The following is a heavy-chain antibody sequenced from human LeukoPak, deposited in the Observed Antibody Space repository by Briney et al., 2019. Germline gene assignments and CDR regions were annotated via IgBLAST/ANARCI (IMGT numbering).Heavy chain of an antibody. CDR3: ARAFAGRGVNLGWFDP. J-gene: IGHJ5*02. CDR2: INPSGGST. CDR1: GGTFSSYA. V-gene: IGHV1-46*03. Sequence: GASVKVSCKASGGTFSSYAISWVRQAPGQGLEWMGIINPSGGSTSYAQKFQGRVTMTRDTSTSTVYMELSSLRSEDTAVYYCARAFAGRGVNLGWFDPWGQGTLVTVSS. D-gene: IGHD3-10*01.